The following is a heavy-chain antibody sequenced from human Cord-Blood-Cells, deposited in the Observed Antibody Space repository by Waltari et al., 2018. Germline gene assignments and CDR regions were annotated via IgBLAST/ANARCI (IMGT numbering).Heavy chain of an antibody. D-gene: IGHD3-10*01. CDR1: GFTFSSYE. Sequence: EVQLVESGGGLVQPGGSLRLPCAACGFTFSSYEMNWVRQAPGEGLEWVSYISSSVSTRYYADSVKGRFTISRDNAKNSLYLQMNSLRAEDTAVYYCARDGVLLWFGELFDYWGQGTLVTVSS. V-gene: IGHV3-48*03. J-gene: IGHJ4*02. CDR2: ISSSVSTR. CDR3: ARDGVLLWFGELFDY.